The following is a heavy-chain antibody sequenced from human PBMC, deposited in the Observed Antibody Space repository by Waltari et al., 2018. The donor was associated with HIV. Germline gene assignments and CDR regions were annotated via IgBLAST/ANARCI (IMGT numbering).Heavy chain of an antibody. V-gene: IGHV3-15*05. Sequence: EAQLVVSGGGLVKRGGSLRVSCAASGMPFRRAWMNWARQAPGKGPEWVGRIKNKTEGATTEYAAPVKGRFIISRDDSKNTLYLQMSSLKSDDTAVYYCTAGQGAPSYWGRGTLVTVS. CDR1: GMPFRRAW. J-gene: IGHJ4*02. CDR3: TAGQGAPSY. CDR2: IKNKTEGATT. D-gene: IGHD1-26*01.